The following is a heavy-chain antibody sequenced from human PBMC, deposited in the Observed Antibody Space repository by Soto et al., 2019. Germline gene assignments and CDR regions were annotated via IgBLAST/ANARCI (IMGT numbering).Heavy chain of an antibody. CDR1: GFTFSSRP. D-gene: IGHD1-1*01. CDR2: IRAGGGTT. Sequence: EVQLLESGGGLVQPGGSLRLSCAASGFTFSSRPMSWVRQAPGKGLEWVSSIRAGGGTTSYADSVKGRFTISRDNSKNTLYLQMNSLRADDKAIYYCARRPNGNDATLMDVWGQGTTVTVAS. V-gene: IGHV3-23*01. J-gene: IGHJ6*02. CDR3: ARRPNGNDATLMDV.